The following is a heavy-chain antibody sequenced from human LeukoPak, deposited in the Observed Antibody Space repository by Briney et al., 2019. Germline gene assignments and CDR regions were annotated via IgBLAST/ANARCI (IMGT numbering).Heavy chain of an antibody. Sequence: GGSLRLSCAASGFPFSTYAMNWVRQAPGKGLEWVSGVYGSGGGIQYADSVKGRFTIPRDNSKNTLYLQMNSLRAEDTALYYCAKDRLPDGRWSLDYWGQGTLVTVSS. V-gene: IGHV3-23*01. CDR1: GFPFSTYA. CDR2: VYGSGGGI. J-gene: IGHJ4*02. CDR3: AKDRLPDGRWSLDY. D-gene: IGHD6-13*01.